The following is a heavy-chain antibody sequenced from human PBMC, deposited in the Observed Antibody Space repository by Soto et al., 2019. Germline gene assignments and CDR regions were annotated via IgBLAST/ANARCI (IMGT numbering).Heavy chain of an antibody. CDR2: IWYDGSNK. CDR1: GFTFSSYG. J-gene: IGHJ3*02. V-gene: IGHV3-33*01. CDR3: ARGEEAVGGLRGGDAFDI. Sequence: QVQLVESGGGVVQPGRSLRLSCAASGFTFSSYGMHWVRQAPGKGLEWVAVIWYDGSNKYYADSVKGRFTISRDNSKNTLYLQMNSLRAEDTAVYYCARGEEAVGGLRGGDAFDIWGQGTMVTVSS. D-gene: IGHD6-19*01.